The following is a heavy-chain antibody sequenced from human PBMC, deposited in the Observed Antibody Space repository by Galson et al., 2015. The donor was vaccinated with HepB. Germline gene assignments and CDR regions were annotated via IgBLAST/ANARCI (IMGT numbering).Heavy chain of an antibody. J-gene: IGHJ3*02. Sequence: SLRLSCAASGFTFSSYGMHWVRQAPGKGLEWVAVIWYDGSNKYYADSVKGRFTISRDNSKNTLYLQMNSLRAEDTAVHYCARPLTPDYYDSSGYYDSGVDAFDIWGQGTMVTVSS. V-gene: IGHV3-33*01. CDR1: GFTFSSYG. D-gene: IGHD3-22*01. CDR3: ARPLTPDYYDSSGYYDSGVDAFDI. CDR2: IWYDGSNK.